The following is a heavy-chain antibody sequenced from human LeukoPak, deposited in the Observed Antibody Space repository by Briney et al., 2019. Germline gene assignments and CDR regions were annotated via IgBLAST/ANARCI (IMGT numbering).Heavy chain of an antibody. CDR3: AKDLGGKPYYYYGMDV. CDR2: ISGGGGGT. Sequence: GGSLRLSCAASGFTFSDYYMSWVRQAPGKGLEWVSAISGGGGGTFYADSVKGRFTISRDNSKNTLYLQMNSLRAEDTAVYYCAKDLGGKPYYYYGMDVWGQGTTVTVSS. J-gene: IGHJ6*02. V-gene: IGHV3-23*01. CDR1: GFTFSDYY.